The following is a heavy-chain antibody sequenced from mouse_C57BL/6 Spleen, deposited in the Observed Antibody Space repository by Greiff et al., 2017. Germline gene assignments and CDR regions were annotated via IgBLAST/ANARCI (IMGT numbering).Heavy chain of an antibody. D-gene: IGHD1-1*01. CDR2: IDPEDGDT. CDR3: TSYYYGSSDWFAY. Sequence: VQLQQSGAELVRPGASVKLSCTASGFNIKDYYMHWVKQRPEQGLEWIGRIDPEDGDTEYAPKFQGKATMTADTSSNTAYLQLSSLTSEDTAVYYCTSYYYGSSDWFAYWGQGTLVTVSA. V-gene: IGHV14-1*01. CDR1: GFNIKDYY. J-gene: IGHJ3*01.